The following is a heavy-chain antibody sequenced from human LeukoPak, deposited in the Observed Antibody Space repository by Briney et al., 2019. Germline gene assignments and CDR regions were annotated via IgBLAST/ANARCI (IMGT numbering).Heavy chain of an antibody. D-gene: IGHD2-2*01. CDR2: IHYSGST. CDR3: ARSYCSSSCYAVGAFDI. Sequence: SETLSLTCTVSGGSISSSTHYWGWIRQPPGKGLEWMGSIHYSGSTYYNPSLKSRVTISVDMSKNQFSLKLSSVTAADTAAYYCARSYCSSSCYAVGAFDIWGQGTVVTVSS. CDR1: GGSISSSTHY. V-gene: IGHV4-39*01. J-gene: IGHJ3*02.